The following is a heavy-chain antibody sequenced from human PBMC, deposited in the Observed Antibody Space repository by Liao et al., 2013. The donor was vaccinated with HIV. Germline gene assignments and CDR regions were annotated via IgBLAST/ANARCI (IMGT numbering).Heavy chain of an antibody. CDR3: ARGERVVVAHIYYYYYMDV. J-gene: IGHJ6*03. Sequence: QVQLQESGPGLVKPSETLSLTCSVSGGSISSNYWSWIRQPPGKGLEWIGYISYSGNTNYNPSLKSRVTISVDTSKNQFSLKLTSVTAADTAVYYCARGERVVVAHIYYYYYMDVWGERNHGHRLL. CDR2: ISYSGNT. D-gene: IGHD3-22*01. V-gene: IGHV4-59*12. CDR1: GGSISSNY.